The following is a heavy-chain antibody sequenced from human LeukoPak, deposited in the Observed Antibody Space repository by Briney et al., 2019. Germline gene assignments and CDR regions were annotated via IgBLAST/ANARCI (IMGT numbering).Heavy chain of an antibody. J-gene: IGHJ4*02. Sequence: GASVKVSCKASGGTFSSYAISWVRQAPGQGLEWMGRIIPILGIANYAQKFQGRVTITADKSTSTAYMELSSLRSEDTAVYYCARETWDYVWGSYRSNMFDYWGQGTLVTVSS. CDR2: IIPILGIA. CDR1: GGTFSSYA. D-gene: IGHD3-16*02. V-gene: IGHV1-69*04. CDR3: ARETWDYVWGSYRSNMFDY.